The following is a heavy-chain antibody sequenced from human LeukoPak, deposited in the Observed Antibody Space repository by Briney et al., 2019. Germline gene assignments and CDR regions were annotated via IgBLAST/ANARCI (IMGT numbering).Heavy chain of an antibody. Sequence: GGSLRLSCVASGFTVSSNYMTWVRQAPGKGLEWVSVIYAGGRTYYADSVKGRFTISRDNSKDTLYLQMNNLRAEVTAVYYCARGRLAASTHAIDCWGQGTLVTVSS. CDR3: ARGRLAASTHAIDC. D-gene: IGHD6-6*01. CDR2: IYAGGRT. V-gene: IGHV3-53*01. J-gene: IGHJ4*02. CDR1: GFTVSSNY.